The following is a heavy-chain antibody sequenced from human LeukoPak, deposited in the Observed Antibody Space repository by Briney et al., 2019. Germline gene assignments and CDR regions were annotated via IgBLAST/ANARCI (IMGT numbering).Heavy chain of an antibody. CDR1: GLTLSSYP. V-gene: IGHV3-23*01. J-gene: IGHJ6*02. CDR3: ASFFGYGYEYYYGMDV. D-gene: IGHD5-18*01. Sequence: GGSLRLSWAAPGLTLSSYPLSGSRRPPGKGLEWVPAFIGSGGSTYYADSVKGRFTISRDNSKNTLYLQMNSLRAEDTAVYYCASFFGYGYEYYYGMDVWGQGTTVTASS. CDR2: FIGSGGST.